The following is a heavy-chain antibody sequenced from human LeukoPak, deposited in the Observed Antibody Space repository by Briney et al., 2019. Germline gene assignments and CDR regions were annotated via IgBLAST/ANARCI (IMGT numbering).Heavy chain of an antibody. D-gene: IGHD2-2*01. CDR3: AKGGSFIVVVPAALDY. J-gene: IGHJ4*02. Sequence: PGGSLRLSCAASGFTFSSYAMSWVRQAPGKGLEWVSAISGSGGSTYYADSVKGRFTISRDNSKNTLYLQMNSLRAEDTAVYYCAKGGSFIVVVPAALDYWGQGTLVTVSS. V-gene: IGHV3-23*01. CDR1: GFTFSSYA. CDR2: ISGSGGST.